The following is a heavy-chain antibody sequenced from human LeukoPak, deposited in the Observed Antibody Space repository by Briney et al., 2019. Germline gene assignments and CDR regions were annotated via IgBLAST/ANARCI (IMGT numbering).Heavy chain of an antibody. D-gene: IGHD3-10*01. CDR3: ARSYGFADVQFADAFDI. CDR2: LNPSTGGT. CDR1: GYAFSSYE. J-gene: IGHJ3*02. Sequence: ASVKVSCKTSGYAFSSYEINWVRQSTGQGLEWMGWLNPSTGGTGYAQNFQGRVTMTRNTSIRTVYMELSSLRSDDTAVYYCARSYGFADVQFADAFDIWGQGTMVAVSS. V-gene: IGHV1-8*01.